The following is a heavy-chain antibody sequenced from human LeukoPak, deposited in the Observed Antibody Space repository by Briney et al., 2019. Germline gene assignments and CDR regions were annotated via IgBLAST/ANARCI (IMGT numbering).Heavy chain of an antibody. CDR1: GFTFSDYY. CDR2: ISSSSGFT. CDR3: ARGSPPGD. D-gene: IGHD3-16*01. V-gene: IGHV3-11*05. Sequence: PGGSLRLSCAASGFTFSDYYMTWIRRAPGKGLEWVPYISSSSGFTKYADSVRGRFTISRDNAKNSLYLQMNTLRVDDTAVYYCARGSPPGDWGQGTLVTVSS. J-gene: IGHJ4*02.